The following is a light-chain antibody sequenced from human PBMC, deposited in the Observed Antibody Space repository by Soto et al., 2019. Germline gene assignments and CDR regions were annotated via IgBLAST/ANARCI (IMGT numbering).Light chain of an antibody. Sequence: QSALTQPASVSGSPGQSITISCTGTSSDVGGYNYVSWYQQHPGKAPKLMIYDVSNRPSGVSNRFSGSKSGNTASLTISGLHAEDDADYYCSSYTSSSTLYVFGTGTKVTVL. CDR3: SSYTSSSTLYV. CDR2: DVS. J-gene: IGLJ1*01. CDR1: SSDVGGYNY. V-gene: IGLV2-14*01.